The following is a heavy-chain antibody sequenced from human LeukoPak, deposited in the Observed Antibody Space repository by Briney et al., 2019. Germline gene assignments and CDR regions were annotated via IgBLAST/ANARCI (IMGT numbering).Heavy chain of an antibody. CDR2: ISRSGDDT. Sequence: GGSLRLSCAASGCTFTSYPMGWVRQAPGKGLEWVSSISRSGDDTYYADSVRGRFTISRDNSKNTLYLQMNSLRAEDTAIYYCAKDQLLGWGQGTQVTVSS. J-gene: IGHJ4*02. CDR3: AKDQLLG. V-gene: IGHV3-23*01. D-gene: IGHD3-10*01. CDR1: GCTFTSYP.